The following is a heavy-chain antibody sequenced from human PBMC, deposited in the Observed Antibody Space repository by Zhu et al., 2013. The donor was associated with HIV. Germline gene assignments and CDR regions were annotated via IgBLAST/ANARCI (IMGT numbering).Heavy chain of an antibody. CDR1: TDIVNKFV. Sequence: QMQPVQSGADVKRPGASVRVSCRASTDIVNKFVIAWVRQAPGQGPEWMGGTIPIFGTTNYAQKFQGRVTFTADRSSRTAYMELSHVQSEDTAVYYCAKVAGAYIVGKFYFQSWGQGTLVSVSS. V-gene: IGHV1-69*06. CDR2: TIPIFGTT. J-gene: IGHJ4*02. CDR3: AKVAGAYIVGKFYFQS. D-gene: IGHD1-26*01.